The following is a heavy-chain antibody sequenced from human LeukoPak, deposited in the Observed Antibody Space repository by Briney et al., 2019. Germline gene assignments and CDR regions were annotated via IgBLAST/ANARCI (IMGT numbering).Heavy chain of an antibody. D-gene: IGHD3-10*01. V-gene: IGHV1-69*06. CDR1: GYTFTNYY. CDR3: ARGMVRGVNNWFDP. Sequence: SVKVSCKASGYTFTNYYIHWVRQAPGQGLEWMGGIIPIFGTANYAQKFQGRVTITADKSTSTAYMELSSLRSEDTAVYYCARGMVRGVNNWFDPWGQGTLVTVSS. J-gene: IGHJ5*02. CDR2: IIPIFGTA.